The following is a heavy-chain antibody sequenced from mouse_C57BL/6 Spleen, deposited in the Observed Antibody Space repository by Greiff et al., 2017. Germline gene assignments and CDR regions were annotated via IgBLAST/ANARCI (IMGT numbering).Heavy chain of an antibody. J-gene: IGHJ3*01. V-gene: IGHV5-17*01. D-gene: IGHD2-1*01. Sequence: EVQVVESGGGLVKPGGSLKLSCAASGFNFSDYGMHWVRQAPEKGLEWVAYISSGSSTIYYADTVKGRFTITRDNAKNTLCLQLTSLRSEDTAMYYCAKGNYGGFAYWGQGTLVTVSA. CDR3: AKGNYGGFAY. CDR2: ISSGSSTI. CDR1: GFNFSDYG.